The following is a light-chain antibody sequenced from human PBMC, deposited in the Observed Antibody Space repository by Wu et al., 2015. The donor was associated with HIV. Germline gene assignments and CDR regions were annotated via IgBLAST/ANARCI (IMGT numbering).Light chain of an antibody. Sequence: EIVLTQSPDILSVSPGERVALSCRASQRIPSDALSWYQQRVGQAPRLLVHGASRRAAGIPDRFSGSGSGTDFTLNISRLEPDDFAVYYCQQYDASPWTFGQGTKV. CDR3: QQYDASPWT. J-gene: IGKJ1*01. CDR2: GAS. CDR1: QRIPSDA. V-gene: IGKV3-20*01.